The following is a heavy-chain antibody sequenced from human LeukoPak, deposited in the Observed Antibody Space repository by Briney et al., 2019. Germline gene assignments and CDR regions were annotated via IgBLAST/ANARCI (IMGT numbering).Heavy chain of an antibody. CDR3: AVVKTVHFDY. V-gene: IGHV3-53*01. Sequence: GGSLRLSCAASGFTFSSYAMSWVRQAPGKGLEWVSVIYSGGSTYYADSVKGRFTISRDNSKNTLYLQMNSLRAEDTAVYYCAVVKTVHFDYWGQGTLVTVSS. J-gene: IGHJ4*02. D-gene: IGHD4-17*01. CDR1: GFTFSSYA. CDR2: IYSGGST.